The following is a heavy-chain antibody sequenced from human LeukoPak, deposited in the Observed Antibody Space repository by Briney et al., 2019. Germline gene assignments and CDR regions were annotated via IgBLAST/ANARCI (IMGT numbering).Heavy chain of an antibody. CDR1: GGSISSYY. CDR2: IYYSGST. V-gene: IGHV4-59*08. CDR3: ARQGAHTVSTAFYYYYMDV. Sequence: SETLSLTCTVSGGSISSYYWSWIRQPPGKGLEWIGYIYYSGSTYYNPSLRSRVTISVDTSKNQFSLKLSSVTAADTAVYYCARQGAHTVSTAFYYYYMDVWGKGTTVTVSS. D-gene: IGHD4-11*01. J-gene: IGHJ6*03.